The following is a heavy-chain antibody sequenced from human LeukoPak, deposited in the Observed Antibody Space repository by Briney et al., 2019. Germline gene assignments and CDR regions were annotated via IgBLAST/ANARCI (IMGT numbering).Heavy chain of an antibody. Sequence: SETLSLTCTVSGGSISSGGYYWSWIRQHPGKGLEWIGYIYYSGSTYYNPSLKSRVTISVDTSKNQFSLKLSSVTAADTAVYYCARDSPLRNSSGYYSLDYWGQGTLVTVSS. V-gene: IGHV4-31*03. CDR1: GGSISSGGYY. CDR3: ARDSPLRNSSGYYSLDY. D-gene: IGHD3-22*01. J-gene: IGHJ4*02. CDR2: IYYSGST.